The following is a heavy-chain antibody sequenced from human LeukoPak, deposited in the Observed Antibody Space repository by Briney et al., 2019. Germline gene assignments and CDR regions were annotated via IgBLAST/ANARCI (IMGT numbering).Heavy chain of an antibody. Sequence: GASVKVSCKVSGYTLTELSMHWVRQAPGKGLEWMGGVDPEDGETIYAQKFQGRVTMTEDTSTDTAYMELSSLRSEDTAVYYCATARDPLLLWFGEFTYWGQGTLVTVSS. CDR1: GYTLTELS. CDR2: VDPEDGET. V-gene: IGHV1-24*01. J-gene: IGHJ4*02. CDR3: ATARDPLLLWFGEFTY. D-gene: IGHD3-10*01.